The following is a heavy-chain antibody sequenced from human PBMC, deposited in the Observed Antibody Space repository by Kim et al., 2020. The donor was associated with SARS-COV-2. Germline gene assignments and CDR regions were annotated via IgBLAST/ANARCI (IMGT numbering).Heavy chain of an antibody. J-gene: IGHJ4*02. CDR1: GFTFSSYV. V-gene: IGHV3-23*01. CDR3: AKGFSSSWYNFDY. D-gene: IGHD6-13*01. Sequence: GGSLRLSCAVSGFTFSSYVMSWVRQAPGKGLEWVSGISGSGEYTFYADSVKGRFTISRDNSKNTLYLQMSSLRAEDTAVYFCAKGFSSSWYNFDYWGQGTRVTVSS. CDR2: ISGSGEYT.